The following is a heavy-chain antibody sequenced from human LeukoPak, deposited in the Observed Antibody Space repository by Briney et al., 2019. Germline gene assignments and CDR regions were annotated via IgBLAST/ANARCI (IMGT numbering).Heavy chain of an antibody. V-gene: IGHV1-2*02. D-gene: IGHD6-13*01. Sequence: ASVKVSCKASAYTFIDYYIHWVRQSPGQGLEWMGWINPNSGGTKYAQKFQGRVTMTRDTSISTAHMEVSRLRSDDTAVYYCATYGYSSTWYDYWGQGTLVTVSS. CDR2: INPNSGGT. CDR1: AYTFIDYY. CDR3: ATYGYSSTWYDY. J-gene: IGHJ4*02.